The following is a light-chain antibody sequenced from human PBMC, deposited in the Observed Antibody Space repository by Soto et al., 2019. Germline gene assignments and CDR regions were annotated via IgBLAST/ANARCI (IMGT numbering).Light chain of an antibody. CDR1: QSLLHSNGYNY. Sequence: DIVMTQSPLSLPVTPGEPASISCRSSQSLLHSNGYNYLDWYLQKPGQSPQLLIYLGSNRASGVXDXSSGSGSGTDFTLKISRVEAEDVGVYYCMQALQTPCTFGQGTKLEIK. V-gene: IGKV2-28*01. CDR2: LGS. J-gene: IGKJ2*02. CDR3: MQALQTPCT.